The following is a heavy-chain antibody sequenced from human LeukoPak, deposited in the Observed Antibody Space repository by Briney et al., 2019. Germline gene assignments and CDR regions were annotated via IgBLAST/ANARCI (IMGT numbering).Heavy chain of an antibody. V-gene: IGHV1-2*02. CDR3: ARSPHILTGENFDY. CDR2: INLKSGGT. D-gene: IGHD3-9*01. Sequence: PGGSLRLSCAASGFTFSSYGMHWVRQAPGQGLEWMGWINLKSGGTNYAQKFQGRVTMTRDTSISTAYMELSRLRSDDTAVYYCARSPHILTGENFDYWGQGTLVTVSS. CDR1: GFTFSSYG. J-gene: IGHJ4*02.